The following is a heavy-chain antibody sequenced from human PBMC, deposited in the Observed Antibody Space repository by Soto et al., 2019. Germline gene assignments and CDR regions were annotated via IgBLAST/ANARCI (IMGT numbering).Heavy chain of an antibody. D-gene: IGHD2-15*01. CDR2: ISNDGSNK. J-gene: IGHJ6*02. V-gene: IGHV3-30*18. CDR3: GKDTLDCSGGDCPLDYCYGMDV. Sequence: QVQLVESGGGVVQPGTSLRLSCAASGFTFRSYGMHWVRQAPGKGLEWLAVISNDGSNKYLADSVKGRLALYRDNSRNTLYLQINSLRVEDTAVYYCGKDTLDCSGGDCPLDYCYGMDVWGQGTTVTVSS. CDR1: GFTFRSYG.